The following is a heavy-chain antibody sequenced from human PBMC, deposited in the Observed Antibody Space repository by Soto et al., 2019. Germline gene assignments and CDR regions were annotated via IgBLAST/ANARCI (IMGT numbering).Heavy chain of an antibody. J-gene: IGHJ6*02. CDR3: TNGMDV. CDR1: GFNFSGFG. CDR2: IRSKANSYAT. V-gene: IGHV3-73*02. Sequence: EVQLVESGGGLVQPGGPRKLSCAAPGFNFSGFGMHWVRQASGKGLEWVGRIRSKANSYATAYAASVNGRFTISRDDSKNTAYLQMNSLKTEDTAVYYCTNGMDVWGQGTAVTVFS.